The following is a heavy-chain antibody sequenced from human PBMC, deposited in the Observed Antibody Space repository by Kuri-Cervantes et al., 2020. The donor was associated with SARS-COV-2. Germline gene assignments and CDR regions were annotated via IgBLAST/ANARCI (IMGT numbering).Heavy chain of an antibody. D-gene: IGHD6-13*01. CDR1: GFTFSSYA. CDR3: AKSMSIAAPASDY. J-gene: IGHJ4*02. V-gene: IGHV3-23*01. CDR2: ISNSGGST. Sequence: GGSLRLSCAASGFTFSSYAMRWVRQAPGKGLEWVSTISNSGGSTYYADSVKGRFTISRDNSKNTLYLQTISLRADDTAVYYCAKSMSIAAPASDYWGQGTLVTVSS.